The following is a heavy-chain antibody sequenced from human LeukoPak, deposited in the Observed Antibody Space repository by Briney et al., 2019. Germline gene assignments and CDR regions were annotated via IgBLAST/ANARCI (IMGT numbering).Heavy chain of an antibody. CDR1: GFTFSSFW. D-gene: IGHD1-26*01. CDR2: IKEDGSEK. Sequence: GGSLRLSCAASGFTFSSFWRTWVRQAPGKGLEWVATIKEDGSEKYYVASVKGRFTTSRDNAKNSLYLQMNSLRAEDTAVYFCARGGWGFDYWGQGTLVTVSS. CDR3: ARGGWGFDY. V-gene: IGHV3-7*01. J-gene: IGHJ4*02.